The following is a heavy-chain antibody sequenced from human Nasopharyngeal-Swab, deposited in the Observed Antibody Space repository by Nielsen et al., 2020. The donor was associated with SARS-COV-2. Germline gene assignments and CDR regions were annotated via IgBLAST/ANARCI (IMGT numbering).Heavy chain of an antibody. CDR2: IDDNGTT. D-gene: IGHD2-2*01. V-gene: IGHV4-39*01. J-gene: IGHJ4*02. CDR3: ARRVVSPEFYFDY. Sequence: PGKGLEWIGNIDDNGTTFYSPSLKTRVTLSVDTSQNQFSLNLISVTAADTAVYYCARRVVSPEFYFDYWGQGALVTVSS.